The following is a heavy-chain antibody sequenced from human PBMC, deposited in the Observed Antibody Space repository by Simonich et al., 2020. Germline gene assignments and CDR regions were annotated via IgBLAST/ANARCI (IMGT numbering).Heavy chain of an antibody. CDR2: RWDDGSNK. CDR1: GFTFSSFG. Sequence: QVQLVESGGGVVQPGRSLGPSCAASGFTFSSFGMQWVRMAPGKGLGGGAVRWDDGSNKYYAVSVKGRFTSSRDNSKNTLYLQMNSLRAEDTAVYYCASPLHWGQGTLVTVSS. V-gene: IGHV3-33*01. J-gene: IGHJ4*02. CDR3: ASPLH.